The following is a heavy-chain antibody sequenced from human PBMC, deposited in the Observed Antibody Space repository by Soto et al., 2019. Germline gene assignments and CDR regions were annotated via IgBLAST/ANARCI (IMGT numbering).Heavy chain of an antibody. Sequence: QVQLVQSGAEVKKPGASVKVSCKASGYTFTSYYMNWVRQAPGQGLEWMGIINPSGGSTSYAQKFQGRVTMTRDTSTSTVYMELSSLRSEDTAVYYCARQYVGYCSGGSCYYFDYWGQGTLVTVSS. V-gene: IGHV1-46*03. D-gene: IGHD2-15*01. J-gene: IGHJ4*02. CDR3: ARQYVGYCSGGSCYYFDY. CDR2: INPSGGST. CDR1: GYTFTSYY.